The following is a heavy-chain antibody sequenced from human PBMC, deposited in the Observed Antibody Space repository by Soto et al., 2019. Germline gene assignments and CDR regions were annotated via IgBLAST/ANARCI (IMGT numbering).Heavy chain of an antibody. CDR3: ARGNPFNYAGFDV. D-gene: IGHD3-16*01. V-gene: IGHV1-8*02. CDR1: GYTFSDFD. CDR2: MNAKSGDT. Sequence: RASVKVSCKASGYTFSDFDINWLRQAAGQGPEWMGWMNAKSGDTFSAQRFQGKFTMTWDTSLSTAYMEVGSLTSDDAAIYYCARGNPFNYAGFDVWGQGTTVTVSS. J-gene: IGHJ6*02.